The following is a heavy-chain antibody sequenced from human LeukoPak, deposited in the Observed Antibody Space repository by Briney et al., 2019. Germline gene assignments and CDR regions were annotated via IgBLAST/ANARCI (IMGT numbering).Heavy chain of an antibody. J-gene: IGHJ4*02. CDR2: INHSGST. D-gene: IGHD3-3*01. V-gene: IGHV4-34*01. CDR1: GGSFGGHY. CDR3: ARVGGGYDDVDY. Sequence: PSETLSLTCAVSGGSFGGHYGSWIRQPQGKGLEWIGEINHSGSTNYNPSLKSRATMSVDTSKNQFSLRLSSVPAADTGVYYCARVGGGYDDVDYWGQGTRVTVSS.